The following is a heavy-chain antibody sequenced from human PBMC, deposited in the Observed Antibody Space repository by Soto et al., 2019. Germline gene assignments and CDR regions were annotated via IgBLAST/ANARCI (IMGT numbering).Heavy chain of an antibody. CDR1: GFTFGDYA. V-gene: IGHV3-49*03. CDR3: TRDRLSGSRVGAIDY. J-gene: IGHJ4*02. Sequence: GGSLRLSCTASGFTFGDYAMSWFRQAPGKGLEWVGFIRSKAYGGTTEYAASVKGRFTISRDDSKSIAYLQMNSLKTEDTAVYYCTRDRLSGSRVGAIDYWGQGTLVTVSS. D-gene: IGHD1-26*01. CDR2: IRSKAYGGTT.